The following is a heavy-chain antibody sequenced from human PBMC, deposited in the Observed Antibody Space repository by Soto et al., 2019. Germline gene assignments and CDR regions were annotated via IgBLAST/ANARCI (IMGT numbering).Heavy chain of an antibody. D-gene: IGHD5-12*01. CDR2: TYYRSKWYN. V-gene: IGHV6-1*01. CDR1: GDSVSSNSAA. CDR3: PRVTRRNGYKDWFDP. Sequence: SQTLSLTCAISGDSVSSNSAACNWIRQSPSRGLEWLGRTYYRSKWYNDYAVSVTSRITINPDTSKNQFSLQLNSVTPEDTAVYSCPRVTRRNGYKDWFDPWGQGTRVTVSS. J-gene: IGHJ5*01.